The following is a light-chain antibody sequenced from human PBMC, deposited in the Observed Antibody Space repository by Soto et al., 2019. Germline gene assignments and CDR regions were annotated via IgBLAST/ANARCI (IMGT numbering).Light chain of an antibody. J-gene: IGLJ1*01. CDR1: ISNIGSNT. V-gene: IGLV2-14*01. CDR3: SSYTSSKTEV. CDR2: EVS. Sequence: QAVVTQPPSASGAPGQSVSISCSGSISNIGSNTVNWYQQHPGKAPKLIICEVSNRPSGVSNRFSGSKSGSTASLTISGLQAEDEADYFCSSYTSSKTEVFGTGTKVTVL.